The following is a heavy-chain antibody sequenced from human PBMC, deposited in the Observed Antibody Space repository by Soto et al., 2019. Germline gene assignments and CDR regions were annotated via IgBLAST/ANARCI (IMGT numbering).Heavy chain of an antibody. CDR3: ARRGSIFPHYYYVMEL. CDR1: GFTFSASV. D-gene: IGHD6-13*01. J-gene: IGHJ6*04. CDR2: ISNSGANT. V-gene: IGHV3-23*01. Sequence: EVQLLENGVGLVQPGGSLRLSCAASGFTFSASVMSWVRQAPGKGLEWVSSISNSGANTYYADPVKGRFTISRDNSNNTLSLQMNSLRAEDKALYYCARRGSIFPHYYYVMELWGKGTTVTVSS.